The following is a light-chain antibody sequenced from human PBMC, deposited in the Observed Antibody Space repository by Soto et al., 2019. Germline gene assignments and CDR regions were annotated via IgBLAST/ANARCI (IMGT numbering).Light chain of an antibody. V-gene: IGKV3-15*01. CDR2: AAS. CDR1: QSVSTD. CDR3: QQYNNWLT. Sequence: EMVMTQSPATLSVSPGERVTLSCRASQSVSTDLAWYQLKPGQAPRLVIYAASTRATGIPARFSGSGSGTEFTLTISSLDSEDFAVYYCQQYNNWLTCGQGTRLEIK. J-gene: IGKJ5*01.